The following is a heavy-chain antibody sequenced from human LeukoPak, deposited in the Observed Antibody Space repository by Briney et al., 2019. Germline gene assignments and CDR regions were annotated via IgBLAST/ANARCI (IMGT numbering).Heavy chain of an antibody. CDR3: ARDLARSSGWYYYYGMDV. CDR1: GYTFTSYG. D-gene: IGHD6-19*01. CDR2: ISAYNGNT. V-gene: IGHV1-18*01. J-gene: IGHJ6*02. Sequence: ASVKVSCKASGYTFTSYGISWVRQAPGQGLEWMGWISAYNGNTNYAQKLQGRVTMTTDTSTSTAYMELRSLRSDDTAVYYCARDLARSSGWYYYYGMDVWGQGTTVTVSS.